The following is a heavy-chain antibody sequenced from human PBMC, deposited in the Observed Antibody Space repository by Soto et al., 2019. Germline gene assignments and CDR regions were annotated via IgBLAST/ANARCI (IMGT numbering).Heavy chain of an antibody. Sequence: QVQLQESGPGLVKPSQTLSLSCTVSGDSISSGSHYWSWIRQPPGKGLGWIANISYGGYTFDNPSLQSRITIFVDTSTNQAYLNLGGVSAADTAVYYCASLNVSFFCCLDDGGQGNEVTVSS. CDR2: ISYGGYT. V-gene: IGHV4-30-4*01. J-gene: IGHJ4*02. CDR1: GDSISSGSHY. D-gene: IGHD2-21*01. CDR3: ASLNVSFFCCLDD.